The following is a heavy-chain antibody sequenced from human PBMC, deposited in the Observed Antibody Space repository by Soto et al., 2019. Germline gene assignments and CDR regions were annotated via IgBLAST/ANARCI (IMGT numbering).Heavy chain of an antibody. Sequence: QVQLQESGPGLVKPSQTLSLTCTVSGGSISSGGYYWSWIRQHPGKGLEWIGYIYYSGSTYYNPSITSRVTLSVDTSKNQFSLKLSSVTAADTAVYYCATHSSSWYYFDYWGQGTLVTVSS. V-gene: IGHV4-31*03. CDR2: IYYSGST. D-gene: IGHD6-13*01. J-gene: IGHJ4*02. CDR1: GGSISSGGYY. CDR3: ATHSSSWYYFDY.